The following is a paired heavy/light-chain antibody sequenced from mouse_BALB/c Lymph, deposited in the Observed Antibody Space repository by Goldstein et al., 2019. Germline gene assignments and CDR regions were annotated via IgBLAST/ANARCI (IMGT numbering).Light chain of an antibody. J-gene: IGKJ2*01. V-gene: IGKV3-10*01. CDR1: ESVDSYGNSF. CDR3: QQNNEDPYT. CDR2: LAS. Sequence: NIVLTQSPASLAVSLGQRATISCRASESVDSYGNSFMHWYQQKPGQPPKLLIYLASNLESGVPARFSGSGSRTDFTLTIDPVEADDAATYYCQQNNEDPYTFGGGTKLEIK.
Heavy chain of an antibody. J-gene: IGHJ2*01. V-gene: IGHV1-4*01. CDR2: INPSSGYT. CDR3: AKLGRGFDY. CDR1: GYTFTSYT. D-gene: IGHD4-1*01. Sequence: QVQLQQSGAELARPGASVKMSCKASGYTFTSYTMHWVKQRPGQGLEWIGYINPSSGYTNYNQKFKDKATLTADKSSSTAYMQLSSLTSEDSAVYYCAKLGRGFDYWGQGTTLTVSS.